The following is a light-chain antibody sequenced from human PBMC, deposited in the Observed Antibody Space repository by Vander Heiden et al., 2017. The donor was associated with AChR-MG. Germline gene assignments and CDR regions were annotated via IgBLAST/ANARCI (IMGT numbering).Light chain of an antibody. V-gene: IGLV3-25*03. J-gene: IGLJ3*02. Sequence: SYELTQPPSVSVSPGQTARIPCSGDALPKQYAYWYQQKPGQAPVLVLYKDSERPSGIPERFSGSSSGTTVTLTISGVQAEDEADDYCQSADSSGTWVFGGGTKLTVL. CDR1: ALPKQY. CDR2: KDS. CDR3: QSADSSGTWV.